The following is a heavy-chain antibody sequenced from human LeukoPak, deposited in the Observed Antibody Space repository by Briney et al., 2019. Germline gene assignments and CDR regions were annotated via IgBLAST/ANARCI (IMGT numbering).Heavy chain of an antibody. V-gene: IGHV4-59*08. CDR2: IYYSGST. CDR3: ARLLSVYYYGSGSTGDY. D-gene: IGHD3-10*01. Sequence: SETLSLTCTVSGGSISSYYWSCIRQPPGKGLEWIGYIYYSGSTNYNPSLKSRVTISVDTSKNQFSLKLSSVTAADTAVYYCARLLSVYYYGSGSTGDYWGQGTLVTVSS. CDR1: GGSISSYY. J-gene: IGHJ4*02.